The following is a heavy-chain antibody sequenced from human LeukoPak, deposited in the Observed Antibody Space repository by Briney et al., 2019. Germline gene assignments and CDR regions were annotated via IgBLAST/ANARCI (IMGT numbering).Heavy chain of an antibody. CDR3: TRLVGWGRFDS. J-gene: IGHJ5*01. D-gene: IGHD3-16*01. CDR1: GFTFSTYS. Sequence: GGSLRLSCAASGFTFSTYSMNWVRQAPGKGLEPVSIIYSGGSTYYADSVKGRFNISRDNSKNTLYLQMRSLRAEDTAVYYCTRLVGWGRFDSWGRGTLVTVSS. CDR2: IYSGGST. V-gene: IGHV3-66*04.